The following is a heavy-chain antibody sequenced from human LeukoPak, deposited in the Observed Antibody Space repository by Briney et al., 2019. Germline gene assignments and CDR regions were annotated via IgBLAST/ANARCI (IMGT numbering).Heavy chain of an antibody. CDR3: ARSVPVVVAATKSGDWFDP. J-gene: IGHJ5*02. Sequence: SETLSLTCAVYGGSFSGYHWSWIRQPPGKGLEWIGEIIHSGSTNYNPSLKSRVTISLDTSKNQFSLKLSSVTAADTAVYYCARSVPVVVAATKSGDWFDPWGQGTLVTVSS. D-gene: IGHD2-15*01. V-gene: IGHV4-34*12. CDR1: GGSFSGYH. CDR2: IIHSGST.